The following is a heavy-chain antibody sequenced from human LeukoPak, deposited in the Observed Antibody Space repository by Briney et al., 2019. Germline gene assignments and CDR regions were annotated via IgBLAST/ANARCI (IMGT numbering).Heavy chain of an antibody. D-gene: IGHD2-2*02. Sequence: PSETLSLTCTVSGGSFSSYYWSWIRQPAGKGLEWIGRIYTSGSTNYNPSLKSRVTMSVDTSKNQFSLKLSSVTAADTAVYYCASLHCSSTSCYNNWFDPWGQGTLVTVSS. CDR2: IYTSGST. V-gene: IGHV4-4*07. CDR3: ASLHCSSTSCYNNWFDP. J-gene: IGHJ5*02. CDR1: GGSFSSYY.